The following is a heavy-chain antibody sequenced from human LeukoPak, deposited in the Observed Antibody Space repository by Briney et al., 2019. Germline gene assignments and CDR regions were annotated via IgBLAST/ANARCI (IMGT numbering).Heavy chain of an antibody. V-gene: IGHV4-59*08. D-gene: IGHD2-15*01. Sequence: SETLSLTCTVSGDSVNGVYWSWIRQPPGKGLEWIGYVYYSGDTNYNPSLKSRVTMSLDTSKNQVSLRLSSVTAADTAVYYCARHPFATPFDYWGRGTLLTVSS. J-gene: IGHJ4*02. CDR3: ARHPFATPFDY. CDR2: VYYSGDT. CDR1: GDSVNGVY.